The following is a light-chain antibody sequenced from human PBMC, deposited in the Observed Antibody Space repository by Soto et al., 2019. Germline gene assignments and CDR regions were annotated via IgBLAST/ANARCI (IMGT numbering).Light chain of an antibody. CDR2: RAS. CDR3: QQYEVYPIT. V-gene: IGKV1-5*03. J-gene: IGKJ5*01. Sequence: DIQMTQSPSTLSASVGDRVTITCRASQSINSWLAWHQQKPGKAPKLLIHRASSLQSGVPSRFSGSGSGTDFTLTISSLQPDDFAAYYCQQYEVYPITFGQGTRLEIK. CDR1: QSINSW.